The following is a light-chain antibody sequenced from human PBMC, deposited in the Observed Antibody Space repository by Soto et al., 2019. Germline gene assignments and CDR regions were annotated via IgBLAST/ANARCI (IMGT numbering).Light chain of an antibody. CDR1: QSFSSY. CDR3: QQRSHWHPLYT. Sequence: EIVLTQSPATLSLSPGESATLSCRASQSFSSYLAWYPQKPGQAPRLLLYDASNRSTDIPARFSGSGSGTVFTPTISSREPEDFAVSYSQQRSHWHPLYTLGKGTKLE. J-gene: IGKJ2*01. CDR2: DAS. V-gene: IGKV3-11*01.